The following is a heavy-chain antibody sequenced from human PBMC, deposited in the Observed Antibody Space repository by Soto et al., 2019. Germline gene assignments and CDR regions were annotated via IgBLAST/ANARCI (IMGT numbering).Heavy chain of an antibody. CDR2: ISSSKTT. Sequence: EVQLVESGGGLVQPGESLRLSCTASGITFSSYSMSWVRQAPGKGLEWLSYISSSKTTYADSVKGRFTISRDNAKNSVYLQMNSLRDEDTAVYYCVGDQDVHTPMVHGNYWGRGTRVTVSS. V-gene: IGHV3-48*02. CDR1: GITFSSYS. J-gene: IGHJ4*02. CDR3: VGDQDVHTPMVHGNY. D-gene: IGHD5-18*01.